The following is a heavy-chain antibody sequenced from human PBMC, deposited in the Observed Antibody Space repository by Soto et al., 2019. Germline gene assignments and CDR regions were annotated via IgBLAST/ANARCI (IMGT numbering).Heavy chain of an antibody. CDR1: GFAFSSYY. D-gene: IGHD1-7*01. CDR2: INGDGSST. CDR3: ARDQTTGDWFDA. V-gene: IGHV3-74*01. Sequence: EVQLVESGGGLVQPGGSLRLSCGASGFAFSSYYMHWVRQAPGKGLFWVSRINGDGSSTNYADSVKGRFTISRDNANNTLYLQMNSLRAEDTAVYYCARDQTTGDWFDAWGQGTLVTVS. J-gene: IGHJ5*02.